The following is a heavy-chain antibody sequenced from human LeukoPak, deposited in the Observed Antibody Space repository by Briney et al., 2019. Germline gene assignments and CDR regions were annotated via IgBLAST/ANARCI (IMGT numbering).Heavy chain of an antibody. J-gene: IGHJ6*02. CDR1: GFTFSSYG. D-gene: IGHD3-16*01. CDR2: ISYDGSNK. V-gene: IGHV3-30*03. CDR3: AREYDYVWGSYSVPTPYGMDV. Sequence: GRSLRLSCAASGFTFSSYGMHWVRQAPGKGLEWVAVISYDGSNKYYADSVKGRFTISRDNSKNTQYLQMNSLRAEDTAVYYCAREYDYVWGSYSVPTPYGMDVWGQGTTVTVSS.